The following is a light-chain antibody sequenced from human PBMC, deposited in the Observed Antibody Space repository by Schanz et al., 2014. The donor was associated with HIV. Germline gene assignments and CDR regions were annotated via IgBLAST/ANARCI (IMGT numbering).Light chain of an antibody. CDR2: DVT. V-gene: IGLV2-14*03. J-gene: IGLJ2*01. CDR3: SSYTTSSTLV. CDR1: SSDVGRYDY. Sequence: QSALTQPPSASGSRGQSVTISCTGTSSDVGRYDYVSWYQQHPGQAPKLLIYDVTYRPSGISNRFSGSKSGYTASLTISGLQADDEADYYCSSYTTSSTLVFGGGTKVTVL.